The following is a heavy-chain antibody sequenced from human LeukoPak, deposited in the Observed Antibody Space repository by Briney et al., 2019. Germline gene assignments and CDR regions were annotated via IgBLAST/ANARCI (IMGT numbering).Heavy chain of an antibody. Sequence: ASVKFSCKASGYTFTSYGISWVRQAPGQGLEWMGWISPSNGNTNYAQKVEGRVTMTTDTSTSAAYMELSSLRSEDTAVYYCASTPPTYCSSTSCYAGPGLNWFDPWGQGTLVTVSS. CDR2: ISPSNGNT. CDR1: GYTFTSYG. V-gene: IGHV1-18*01. D-gene: IGHD2-2*01. CDR3: ASTPPTYCSSTSCYAGPGLNWFDP. J-gene: IGHJ5*02.